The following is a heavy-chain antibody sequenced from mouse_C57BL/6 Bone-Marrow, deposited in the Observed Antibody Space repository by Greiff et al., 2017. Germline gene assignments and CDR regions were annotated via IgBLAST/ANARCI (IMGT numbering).Heavy chain of an antibody. D-gene: IGHD2-3*01. CDR3: SRDYDGFPCVAY. CDR2: IWSGGST. J-gene: IGHJ3*01. Sequence: VQRVESGPGLVQPSQSLSITCTVSGFSLTSYGVHWVRQSPGKGLEWLGVIWSGGSTDYNAAFISRLSISKDNSKSQVFFKMNSLQADDTAIYYWSRDYDGFPCVAYWGQGTLVTVSA. CDR1: GFSLTSYG. V-gene: IGHV2-2*01.